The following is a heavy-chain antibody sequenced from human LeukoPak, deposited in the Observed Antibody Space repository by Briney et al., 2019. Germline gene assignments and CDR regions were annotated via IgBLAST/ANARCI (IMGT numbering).Heavy chain of an antibody. V-gene: IGHV3-21*01. CDR1: GFTFSSYS. D-gene: IGHD2-2*01. CDR2: ISSSSSYI. CDR3: ARHCSSTSWEFDY. Sequence: PGGSLRLSCAASGFTFSSYSMNWVRQAPGKGLEWVSSISSSSSYIYYADSVKGRFTISRDNAKNSLYLQMNSLRAEDTAVYYCARHCSSTSWEFDYWGQGTLVTVSS. J-gene: IGHJ4*02.